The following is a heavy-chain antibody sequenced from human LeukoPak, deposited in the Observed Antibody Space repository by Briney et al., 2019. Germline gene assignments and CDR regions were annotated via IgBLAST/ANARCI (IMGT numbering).Heavy chain of an antibody. V-gene: IGHV1-2*02. D-gene: IGHD6-25*01. J-gene: IGHJ3*02. CDR3: ARVIAAANWDAFDI. CDR2: INPNTGGT. CDR1: GYSFTGYY. Sequence: GGSVKVSCKASGYSFTGYYMHWVRQAPGQGLEWMGWINPNTGGTNYAQKFQGRLTLTRDTSIKTAYMELSSLRSDDTAVYYCARVIAAANWDAFDIWGQGTMVTVSS.